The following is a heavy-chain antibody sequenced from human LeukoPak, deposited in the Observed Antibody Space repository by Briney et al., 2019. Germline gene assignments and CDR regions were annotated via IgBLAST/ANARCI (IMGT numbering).Heavy chain of an antibody. Sequence: GESLKISCKASGYDFTKYWIGWVRQMPGKGLEWMGIIYPRESETKYSPSFQGQVTISADKSITTAYLHWSSLKASDSAMYYCARQTSAWYEDNWFDSWGQGTLVTVSS. D-gene: IGHD6-19*01. CDR3: ARQTSAWYEDNWFDS. J-gene: IGHJ5*01. CDR2: IYPRESET. CDR1: GYDFTKYW. V-gene: IGHV5-51*01.